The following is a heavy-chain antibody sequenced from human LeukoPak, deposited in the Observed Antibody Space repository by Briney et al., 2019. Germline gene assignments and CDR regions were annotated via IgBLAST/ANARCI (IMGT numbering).Heavy chain of an antibody. CDR2: ISSGGSTI. J-gene: IGHJ4*02. Sequence: GGSLRLFCAASGFTFSSFEMNWVRQAPGKGLEWVSYISSGGSTIYYADSVKGRFTISRDNAKNSLYLQMNSLRAEDTAVYYCARGGSSGYHFDYWGQGTLVTVSS. CDR1: GFTFSSFE. V-gene: IGHV3-48*03. D-gene: IGHD3-22*01. CDR3: ARGGSSGYHFDY.